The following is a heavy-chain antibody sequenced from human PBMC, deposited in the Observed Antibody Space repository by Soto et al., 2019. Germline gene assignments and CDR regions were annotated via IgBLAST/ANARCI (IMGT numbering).Heavy chain of an antibody. D-gene: IGHD2-21*01. CDR1: GASITGRFF. CDR2: FSLSGTT. Sequence: PSETLSLTCTVSGASITGRFFWSWIRQPAGKGLEWIGRFSLSGTTNYNPSLRSRVTMSADVSKNQFSLKLSSVTGADTAVYYCARERGDSHWIDPWGQGALVTVSS. CDR3: ARERGDSHWIDP. J-gene: IGHJ5*02. V-gene: IGHV4-4*07.